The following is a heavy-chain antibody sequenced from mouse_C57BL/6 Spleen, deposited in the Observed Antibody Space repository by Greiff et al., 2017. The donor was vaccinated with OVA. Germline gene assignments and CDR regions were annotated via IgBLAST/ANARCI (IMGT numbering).Heavy chain of an antibody. V-gene: IGHV1-55*01. CDR2: IYPGSGST. Sequence: QVQLQQPGAELVKPGASVKMSCKASGYTFTSYWITWVKQRPGQGLEWIGDIYPGSGSTNYNEKFKSKATLTVDTSSSTAYMQLSSRTSEDSAVYYCARDDYDEEGYAMDYWGQGTSVTVSS. J-gene: IGHJ4*01. D-gene: IGHD2-4*01. CDR1: GYTFTSYW. CDR3: ARDDYDEEGYAMDY.